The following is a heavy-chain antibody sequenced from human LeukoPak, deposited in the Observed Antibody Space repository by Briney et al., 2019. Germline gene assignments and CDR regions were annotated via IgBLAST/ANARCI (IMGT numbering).Heavy chain of an antibody. CDR2: ISRGGAYT. CDR3: SKKGQADNDGKPD. V-gene: IGHV3-23*01. CDR1: GFTFGTYD. J-gene: IGHJ4*02. Sequence: GGSLRLSCAASGFTFGTYDMYWIRQAPGKELECVSSISRGGAYTYYADSVKGRFTISRDDSRNTLYLQMNSLRAEDTAVYYCSKKGQADNDGKPDWGQGTLVTVSS. D-gene: IGHD1-1*01.